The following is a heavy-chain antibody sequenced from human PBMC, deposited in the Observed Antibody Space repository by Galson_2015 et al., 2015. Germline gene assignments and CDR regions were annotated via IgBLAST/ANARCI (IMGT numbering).Heavy chain of an antibody. D-gene: IGHD3-22*01. CDR1: GFTFSSYE. J-gene: IGHJ4*02. Sequence: SLRLSCAASGFTFSSYEMNWVRQAPGKGLEWVSYISSSGSTIYYADSVKGRFTISRDNAKNSLFLQMNGLRAEDTAVYYCRDSSGYVPGGQGTLVTVSS. V-gene: IGHV3-48*03. CDR3: RDSSGYVP. CDR2: ISSSGSTI.